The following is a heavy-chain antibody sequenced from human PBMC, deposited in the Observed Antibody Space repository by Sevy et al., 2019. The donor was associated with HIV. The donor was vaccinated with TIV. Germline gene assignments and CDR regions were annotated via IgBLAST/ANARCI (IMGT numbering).Heavy chain of an antibody. CDR1: GYYFTGYY. CDR3: ARSVYGSGTYLNDS. V-gene: IGHV1-2*02. D-gene: IGHD3-10*01. CDR2: INPNGGGT. Sequence: ASVKVSCKASGYYFTGYYVHWVRQAPGQGLEWMGWINPNGGGTNIGQKFHGRVSMSRDTSLTTAYMELTRMRSNDTGVYFCARSVYGSGTYLNDSWGQGTLVTVSS. J-gene: IGHJ4*02.